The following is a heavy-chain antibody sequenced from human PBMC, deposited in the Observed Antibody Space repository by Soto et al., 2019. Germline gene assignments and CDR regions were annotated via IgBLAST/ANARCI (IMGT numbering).Heavy chain of an antibody. Sequence: QVQLVQSGAEVKKPGASVKVSCKASGYTFTGYYMHWVRQAPGQGLEWMGWINPNSGGTNYAQKFQGWVTMTRDTSISTVYMELSRLRSDDTAVYYCARSNGRDYYYYMDVWGKGTTVTVSS. J-gene: IGHJ6*03. CDR2: INPNSGGT. V-gene: IGHV1-2*04. CDR3: ARSNGRDYYYYMDV. CDR1: GYTFTGYY. D-gene: IGHD1-1*01.